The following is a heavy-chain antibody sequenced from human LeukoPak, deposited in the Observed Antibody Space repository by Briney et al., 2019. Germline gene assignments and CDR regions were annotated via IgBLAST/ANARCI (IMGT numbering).Heavy chain of an antibody. Sequence: GGSLRLSCAASGFTFSDYSMSWIRQAPGKGLEWVSYISSGSSYTNYADSVKGRFTISRDNAKNSLYLQMNSLRAEDTAVYYCARDSSGWYYFDYWGQGTLVTVSS. J-gene: IGHJ4*02. CDR1: GFTFSDYS. CDR3: ARDSSGWYYFDY. D-gene: IGHD6-19*01. CDR2: ISSGSSYT. V-gene: IGHV3-11*06.